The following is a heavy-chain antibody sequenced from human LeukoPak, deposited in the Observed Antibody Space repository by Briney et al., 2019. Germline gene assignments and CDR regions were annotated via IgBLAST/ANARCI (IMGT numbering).Heavy chain of an antibody. Sequence: GASVKVSCKASGYTFTSYGISWVRQAPGQGLEWMGWISAYNGNTNYAQKLQGRVTMTTDTSTSTAYMELRSLRSDDTAVYYCARVAPDTAMVRGYYYMDVWGKGPRSPSP. CDR1: GYTFTSYG. J-gene: IGHJ6*03. CDR2: ISAYNGNT. V-gene: IGHV1-18*01. CDR3: ARVAPDTAMVRGYYYMDV. D-gene: IGHD5-18*01.